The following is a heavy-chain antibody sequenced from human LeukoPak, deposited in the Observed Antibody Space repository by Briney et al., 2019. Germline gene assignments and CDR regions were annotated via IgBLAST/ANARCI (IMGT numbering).Heavy chain of an antibody. D-gene: IGHD3-22*01. CDR2: ISGSGGST. J-gene: IGHJ4*02. CDR1: VFTFNSYS. Sequence: PGCSLRLSCAASVFTFNSYSMSWVRQAPGKGLEWVSAISGSGGSTYYADSVKGRFTISRDNSKNTLYLQMNSLTAEDTAVYYCAKAEKYYYDSSGYLFDYRRQRTLATVRS. CDR3: AKAEKYYYDSSGYLFDY. V-gene: IGHV3-23*01.